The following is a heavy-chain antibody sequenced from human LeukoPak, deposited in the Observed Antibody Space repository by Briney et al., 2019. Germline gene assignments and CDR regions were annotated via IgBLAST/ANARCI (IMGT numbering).Heavy chain of an antibody. CDR1: GGSISSGDYY. D-gene: IGHD5-18*01. Sequence: SETLSLTCTVSGGSISSGDYYWSWIRQPPGKGLEWIGYIYYSGSTYYNPSLKSRVTISVDTSKNQFSLKLSSVTAADTAVYYCARDKRRRGYSYGNWFDPWGQGTLVTVSS. V-gene: IGHV4-30-4*01. CDR2: IYYSGST. J-gene: IGHJ5*02. CDR3: ARDKRRRGYSYGNWFDP.